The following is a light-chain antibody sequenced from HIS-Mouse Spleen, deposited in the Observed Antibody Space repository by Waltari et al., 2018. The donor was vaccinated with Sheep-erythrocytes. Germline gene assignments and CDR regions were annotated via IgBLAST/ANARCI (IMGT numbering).Light chain of an antibody. CDR2: EGS. Sequence: QSALTQPASVSGSPGPSITISCPGTSSDVGSYHHVSWYQQHPGKAPKLMIYEGSKRPSGVSNRFSGSKSGNTASLTISGLQAEDEADYYCCSYAGSSSWVFGGGTKLTVL. V-gene: IGLV2-23*01. J-gene: IGLJ3*02. CDR3: CSYAGSSSWV. CDR1: SSDVGSYHH.